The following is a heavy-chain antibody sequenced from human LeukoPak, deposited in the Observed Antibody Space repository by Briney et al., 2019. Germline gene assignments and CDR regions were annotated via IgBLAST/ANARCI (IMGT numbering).Heavy chain of an antibody. CDR2: IIPILGIA. V-gene: IGHV1-69*04. J-gene: IGHJ6*03. D-gene: IGHD6-13*01. CDR3: ARAYSSSWYEGSYYYYMDV. Sequence: SVKVSCKTSGGTFSSYAISWVRQAPGQGLEWMGRIIPILGIANYAQKFQGRVTMTTDTSTSTAYMELRSLRSDDTAVYYCARAYSSSWYEGSYYYYMDVWGKGTTVTVSS. CDR1: GGTFSSYA.